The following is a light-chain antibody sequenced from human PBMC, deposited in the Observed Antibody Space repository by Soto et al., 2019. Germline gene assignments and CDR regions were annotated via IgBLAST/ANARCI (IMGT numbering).Light chain of an antibody. J-gene: IGKJ2*01. Sequence: EIVLTQSPATLSLSPGERATLSCRASQSVSSYLAWYQQKPGQAPRLLIYKASNMATGIPARFSGSGSGTDFTLTISSLEPEDFAVYYCQQRSNWPYTFGQGTKLEIK. CDR3: QQRSNWPYT. CDR1: QSVSSY. V-gene: IGKV3-11*01. CDR2: KAS.